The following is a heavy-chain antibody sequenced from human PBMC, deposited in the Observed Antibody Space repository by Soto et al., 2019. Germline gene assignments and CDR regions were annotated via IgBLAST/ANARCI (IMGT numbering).Heavy chain of an antibody. Sequence: QVQLVQSGAEVKKPGSSVKVSCKASGGTFSSYAISWVRQAPGQGLEWMGGIIPIFGTANYAQKFQGRVTITADESTSTAYMELSSLRSEDTAVYYCAGPIAAAGTFRYYFDYWGPGTLVTVSS. V-gene: IGHV1-69*01. CDR2: IIPIFGTA. CDR1: GGTFSSYA. D-gene: IGHD6-13*01. CDR3: AGPIAAAGTFRYYFDY. J-gene: IGHJ4*02.